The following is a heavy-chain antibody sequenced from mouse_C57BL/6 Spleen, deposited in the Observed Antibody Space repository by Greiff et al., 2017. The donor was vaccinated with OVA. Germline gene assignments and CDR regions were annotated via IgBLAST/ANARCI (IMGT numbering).Heavy chain of an antibody. CDR1: GFTFSDYG. CDR2: ISNLGYSI. J-gene: IGHJ4*01. D-gene: IGHD3-2*02. V-gene: IGHV5-15*01. CDR3: ARHLTAQATYAMDY. Sequence: EVHLVESGGGLVQPGGSLKLSCAASGFTFSDYGMAWVRQAPRKGPEWVAFISNLGYSIYYAETVTGRFTISRENAKNTLYLEMSNLRSEDTAMYYCARHLTAQATYAMDYWGQGTSVTVSS.